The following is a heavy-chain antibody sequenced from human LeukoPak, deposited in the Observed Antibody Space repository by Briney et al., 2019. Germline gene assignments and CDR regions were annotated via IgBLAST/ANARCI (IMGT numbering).Heavy chain of an antibody. CDR2: FDPEDGET. V-gene: IGHV1-24*01. CDR1: GYTLTELS. CDR3: ATEGRIGDLLLWRGYYFDY. J-gene: IGHJ4*02. D-gene: IGHD3-10*01. Sequence: GASVKVSCKVSGYTLTELSMHWVRQAPGKGLEWMGGFDPEDGETIYAQKFQGRVTITEDTSTDTAYMELSSLRSEDTAVYYCATEGRIGDLLLWRGYYFDYWGQGTLVTVSS.